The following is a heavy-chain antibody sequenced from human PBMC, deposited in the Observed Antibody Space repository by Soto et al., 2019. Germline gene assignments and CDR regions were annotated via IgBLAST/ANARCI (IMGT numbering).Heavy chain of an antibody. CDR3: ATLSLWEPQTRSFDP. D-gene: IGHD1-26*01. V-gene: IGHV1-24*01. CDR2: FDPEDGET. Sequence: ASVKVSCKVSGYTLTGLSMHWVRQAPGKGLEWMGGFDPEDGETIYAQKFQGRVTMTEDTSTDTAYMELSSLRSEDTAVYYCATLSLWEPQTRSFDPWGQGTLVTVSS. J-gene: IGHJ5*02. CDR1: GYTLTGLS.